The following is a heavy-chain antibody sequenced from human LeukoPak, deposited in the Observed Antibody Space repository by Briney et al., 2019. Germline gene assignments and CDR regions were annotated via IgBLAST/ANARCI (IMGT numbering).Heavy chain of an antibody. CDR3: AKIGDDFGDYFDY. V-gene: IGHV3-7*01. D-gene: IGHD4-17*01. Sequence: GGSLRLSCAASGLTFSRDWMSWLRQAPGKGLEWVANIKHDGSETAYVGSVRGRFTISRDNAKNSLYLQMNSLRAEDTAVYYCAKIGDDFGDYFDYWGQGTLVTVSS. J-gene: IGHJ4*02. CDR1: GLTFSRDW. CDR2: IKHDGSET.